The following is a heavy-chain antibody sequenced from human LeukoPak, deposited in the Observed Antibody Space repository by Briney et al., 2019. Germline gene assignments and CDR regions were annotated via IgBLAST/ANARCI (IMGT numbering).Heavy chain of an antibody. CDR2: MYYSGGA. Sequence: SETLSLTCTVSGGSISSSSYYWGWIRQPLGKGLEWIGSMYYSGGAYHNPSLRSRVTISVDTSKNQFSLKLSSVAAADTAVYYCARDRGARDAFDIWGQGTMVSVSS. V-gene: IGHV4-39*01. J-gene: IGHJ3*02. CDR3: ARDRGARDAFDI. CDR1: GGSISSSSYY. D-gene: IGHD3-10*01.